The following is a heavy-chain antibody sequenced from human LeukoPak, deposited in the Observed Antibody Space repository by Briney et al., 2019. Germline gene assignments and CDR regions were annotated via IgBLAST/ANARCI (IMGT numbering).Heavy chain of an antibody. CDR3: AKDFGRVVVAASA. CDR1: GFTFTRYS. CDR2: IGSSGERT. Sequence: GGSLRLSCAASGFTFTRYSTSWVRQAPGKGLAGVSGIGSSGERTDYADSVKGRLTISRDNSKNMLYLQMSSLRAEDTAVYYCAKDFGRVVVAASAWGQGTMVTVSS. V-gene: IGHV3-23*01. J-gene: IGHJ3*01. D-gene: IGHD2-15*01.